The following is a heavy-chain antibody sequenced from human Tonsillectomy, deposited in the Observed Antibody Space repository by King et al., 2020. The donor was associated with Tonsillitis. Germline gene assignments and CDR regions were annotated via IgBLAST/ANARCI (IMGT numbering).Heavy chain of an antibody. CDR1: GGSISSGGYS. Sequence: QLQESGSGLVKPSQTLSLTCAVSGGSISSGGYSWSWIRQPPGKGLEWIGYIYHSGSTYYNPSLKSRVTISVDRSKNQFSLKLSSVTAADTAVYYCVRAVGDYWYFDLWGRGTLVTVSS. D-gene: IGHD4-23*01. CDR3: VRAVGDYWYFDL. V-gene: IGHV4-30-2*01. CDR2: IYHSGST. J-gene: IGHJ2*01.